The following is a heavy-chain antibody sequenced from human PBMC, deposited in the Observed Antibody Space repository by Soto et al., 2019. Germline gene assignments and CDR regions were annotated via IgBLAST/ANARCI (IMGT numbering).Heavy chain of an antibody. CDR1: GYTFSTHT. J-gene: IGHJ5*02. CDR2: INADNGNT. CDR3: ARSQIFLRHLPGRNCLDP. V-gene: IGHV1-3*01. Sequence: QVHLVQSGAEVKKPGASVKVSCEASGYTFSTHTIHWVRQAPGQRLAWMGWINADNGNTKYSEKCQGRVTITRDTSASTAYMELSSLKSEDTAVYYCARSQIFLRHLPGRNCLDPWGQGTLVTVSS. D-gene: IGHD3-9*01.